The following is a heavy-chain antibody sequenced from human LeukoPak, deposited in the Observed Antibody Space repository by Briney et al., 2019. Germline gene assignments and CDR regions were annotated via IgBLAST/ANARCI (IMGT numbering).Heavy chain of an antibody. D-gene: IGHD3-22*01. J-gene: IGHJ4*02. V-gene: IGHV3-21*01. CDR2: ISSSSSYI. CDR3: AKGGSGEYYDSSGYFDY. Sequence: GSLRLSCAASGFTFSSYSMNWVRQAPGKGLEWVSSISSSSSYIYYADSVKGRFTISRDNAKNSLYLQMNSLRAEDTAVYYCAKGGSGEYYDSSGYFDYWGQGTLVTISP. CDR1: GFTFSSYS.